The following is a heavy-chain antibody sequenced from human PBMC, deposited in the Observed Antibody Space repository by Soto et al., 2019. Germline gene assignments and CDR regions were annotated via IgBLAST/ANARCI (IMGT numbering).Heavy chain of an antibody. Sequence: ASVKVSCKASGYTFTSCAMRWVRQAPGQRLEWMGWINAGNGNTKYSQKFQGRVTITRDTSASTAYMELSSLRSEDTAVYYCARAVGGPTSNLDYWGQGTLVTV. CDR3: ARAVGGPTSNLDY. J-gene: IGHJ4*02. V-gene: IGHV1-3*01. CDR1: GYTFTSCA. CDR2: INAGNGNT. D-gene: IGHD3-16*01.